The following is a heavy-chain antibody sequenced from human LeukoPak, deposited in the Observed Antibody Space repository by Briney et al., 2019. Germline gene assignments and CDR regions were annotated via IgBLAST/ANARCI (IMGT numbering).Heavy chain of an antibody. CDR2: IWYDGSNK. V-gene: IGHV3-33*01. D-gene: IGHD3-22*01. CDR1: GFTFSSYG. CDR3: ARDQASSGYLTGAFDI. Sequence: GGSLRLSCAASGFTFSSYGMHWVRQAPGKGLEWVAVIWYDGSNKYYADSVKGRFTISRDNSKNTLYLQMNSPRAEDTAVYYCARDQASSGYLTGAFDIWGQGTMVTVSS. J-gene: IGHJ3*02.